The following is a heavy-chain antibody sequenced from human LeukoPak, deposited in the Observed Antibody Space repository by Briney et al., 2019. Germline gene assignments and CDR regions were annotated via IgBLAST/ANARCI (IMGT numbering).Heavy chain of an antibody. CDR2: IGISSGNT. CDR3: ARDHRYAFDN. V-gene: IGHV3-48*01. J-gene: IGHJ4*01. Sequence: GGSLRLSCAASGFNFIDFSMNWVRQAPGKGLEWISYIGISSGNTKYADSVKGRFTISRDKARNSLYLQMNSLRVEDTAVYYCARDHRYAFDNWGHGTLVTVSS. CDR1: GFNFIDFS. D-gene: IGHD5-12*01.